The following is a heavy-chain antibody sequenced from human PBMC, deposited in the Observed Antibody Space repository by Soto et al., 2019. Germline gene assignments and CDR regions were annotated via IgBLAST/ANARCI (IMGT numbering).Heavy chain of an antibody. CDR2: ISSSSSYI. Sequence: ESGGGLVKPGGSLRLSCAASGFTFSSYSMNWVRQAPGKGLEWVSSISSSSSYIYYADSVKGRFTISRDNAKNSLYLQMNSLRAEDTAVYYCARDQPSTYYYGSGSYYNVDYFDYWGQGTLVTVSS. CDR1: GFTFSSYS. J-gene: IGHJ4*02. D-gene: IGHD3-10*01. V-gene: IGHV3-21*01. CDR3: ARDQPSTYYYGSGSYYNVDYFDY.